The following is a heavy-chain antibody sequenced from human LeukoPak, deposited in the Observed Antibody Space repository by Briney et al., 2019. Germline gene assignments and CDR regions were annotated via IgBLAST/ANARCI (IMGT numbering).Heavy chain of an antibody. V-gene: IGHV1-3*01. Sequence: ASVKVSCKASGYTFTSYAMHWVRQAPGQRLEWMGWINAGNGNTKYSQKFQGRVTITRDTSASTAYMELSGLRSEDTAVYYCARVIGWGYYFDYWGQGTLVTVSS. CDR3: ARVIGWGYYFDY. CDR2: INAGNGNT. D-gene: IGHD3-16*01. CDR1: GYTFTSYA. J-gene: IGHJ4*02.